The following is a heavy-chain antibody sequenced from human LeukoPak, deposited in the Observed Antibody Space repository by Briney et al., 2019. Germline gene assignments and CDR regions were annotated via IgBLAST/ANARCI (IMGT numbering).Heavy chain of an antibody. D-gene: IGHD3-10*01. CDR2: INAGNGNT. V-gene: IGHV1-3*01. CDR3: ARTILWFGETKNWFDP. Sequence: ASVKVSCKASGYTFTSYGISWVRQAPGQGLEWMGWINAGNGNTKYSQKFQGRVTITRDTSASTAYMELSSLRSEDTAVYYCARTILWFGETKNWFDPWGQGTLVTVSS. J-gene: IGHJ5*02. CDR1: GYTFTSYG.